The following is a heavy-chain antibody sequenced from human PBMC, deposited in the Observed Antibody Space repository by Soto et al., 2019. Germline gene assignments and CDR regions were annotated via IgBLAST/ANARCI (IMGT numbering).Heavy chain of an antibody. Sequence: ASVKVSCKASGYTFTSYAMHWVRQAPGQRLEWMGWINAGNGNTKYSPKFQGRVTITRDTSASTAYMELSSLRSEDTAVYYCARGTPYCSGGSCYPTRFSYWGQGTLVTVSS. CDR2: INAGNGNT. CDR1: GYTFTSYA. CDR3: ARGTPYCSGGSCYPTRFSY. D-gene: IGHD2-15*01. V-gene: IGHV1-3*01. J-gene: IGHJ4*02.